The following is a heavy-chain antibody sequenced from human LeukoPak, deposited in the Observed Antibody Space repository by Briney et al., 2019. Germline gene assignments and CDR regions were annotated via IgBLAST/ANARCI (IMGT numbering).Heavy chain of an antibody. CDR1: GGSITGSY. J-gene: IGHJ4*02. Sequence: SETLSLTCTVSGGSITGSYWSWLRQPPGKGLEYIGYIYYSGSTNYNPSLKSRVTISVDTSKNQFSLKLTSVTAADTAVYYCARASGCTANSCHPDYWGQGTLVTVSS. D-gene: IGHD2-8*02. V-gene: IGHV4-59*01. CDR2: IYYSGST. CDR3: ARASGCTANSCHPDY.